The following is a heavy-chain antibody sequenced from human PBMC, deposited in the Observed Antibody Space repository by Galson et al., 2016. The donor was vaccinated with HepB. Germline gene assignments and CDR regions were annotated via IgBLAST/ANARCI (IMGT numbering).Heavy chain of an antibody. J-gene: IGHJ2*01. CDR1: GDSISDYY. D-gene: IGHD3-10*01. V-gene: IGHV4-59*01. CDR3: ARDRVWYSDL. CDR2: IYYTGST. Sequence: ETLSLTCTVSGDSISDYYWSWIRQPPGKGLEWIGYIYYTGSTNYNPSLKSRVTISVDTSKNQFSLKLSSVTAADTAVYFCARDRVWYSDLWGRGTLVTVSS.